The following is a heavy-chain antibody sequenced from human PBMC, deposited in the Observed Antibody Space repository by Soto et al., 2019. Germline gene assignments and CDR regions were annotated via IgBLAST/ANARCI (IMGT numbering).Heavy chain of an antibody. CDR3: AGDYESSGYISY. CDR2: IYYRGSA. D-gene: IGHD3-22*01. CDR1: GGSSSGSDGY. Sequence: PSETLCVTCSVAGGSSSGSDGYWSWLSQSPGRGLEWIGYIYYRGSAYYNPSLRSRVAISVDTSKSQFSLKLSSVTAADTAVYFCAGDYESSGYISYWGQGTLVTVSS. J-gene: IGHJ4*02. V-gene: IGHV4-30-4*01.